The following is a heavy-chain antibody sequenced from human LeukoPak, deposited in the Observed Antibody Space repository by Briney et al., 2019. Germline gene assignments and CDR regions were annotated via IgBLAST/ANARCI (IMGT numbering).Heavy chain of an antibody. CDR3: ARVWDSTGFDY. D-gene: IGHD3-22*01. CDR2: IYHGGST. CDR1: GYSISTGYY. Sequence: SETLSLTCTVSGYSISTGYYWGWIRQPPGKGLEWIGSIYHGGSTYYNPSLKSRVTISVDTSKNQFSLKLSSVTAADTAVYYCARVWDSTGFDYCGQGTLVTASS. J-gene: IGHJ4*02. V-gene: IGHV4-38-2*02.